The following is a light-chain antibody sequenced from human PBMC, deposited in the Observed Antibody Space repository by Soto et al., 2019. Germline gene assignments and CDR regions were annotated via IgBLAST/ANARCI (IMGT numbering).Light chain of an antibody. Sequence: EIVMTQTPLSLSVTPGQSASISCRSSQTLLHSNGKSYLYWYLQKACQAPQLLIYEVSKRFSGVXDXXSGSGAGTDFTLIISRVEAEDVGVYYCLQSLQFPLTFGGGTKVEIK. J-gene: IGKJ4*01. CDR3: LQSLQFPLT. CDR1: QTLLHSNGKSY. CDR2: EVS. V-gene: IGKV2D-29*01.